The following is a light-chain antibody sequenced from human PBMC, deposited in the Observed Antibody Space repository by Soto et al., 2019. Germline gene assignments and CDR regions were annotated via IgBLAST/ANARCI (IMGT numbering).Light chain of an antibody. V-gene: IGKV3-20*01. Sequence: EIVLTQSPGTLSLSPGERATLSCRASQSVSSNYLAWYQQKPGLAPRLLIYGASSRATGIPDRFSGGGSGPDFTLNISRLEPEDFAVYYCQHYGGSVPVTFGQGTKLEIK. CDR3: QHYGGSVPVT. J-gene: IGKJ2*01. CDR1: QSVSSNY. CDR2: GAS.